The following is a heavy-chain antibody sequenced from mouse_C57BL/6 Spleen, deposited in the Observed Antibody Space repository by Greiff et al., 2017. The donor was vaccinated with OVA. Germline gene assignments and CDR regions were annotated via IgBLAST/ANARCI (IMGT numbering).Heavy chain of an antibody. V-gene: IGHV1-74*01. D-gene: IGHD2-1*01. CDR2: IHPSDSDT. CDR3: AIERIYYGNYGYFDV. J-gene: IGHJ1*03. Sequence: QVQLKQPGAELVKPGASVKVSCKASGYTFTSYWMHWVKQRPGQGLEWIGRIHPSDSDTNYNQKFKGKATLTVDKSSSTAYMQLSSLTSEDSAVYYCAIERIYYGNYGYFDVWGTGTTVTVSS. CDR1: GYTFTSYW.